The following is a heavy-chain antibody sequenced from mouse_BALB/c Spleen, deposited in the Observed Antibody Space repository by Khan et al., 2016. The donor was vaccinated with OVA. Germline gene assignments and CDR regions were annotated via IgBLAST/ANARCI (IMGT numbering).Heavy chain of an antibody. CDR1: GYSITSGYS. D-gene: IGHD2-1*01. Sequence: EVQLQESGPDLVKPSQSLSLTCTVTGYSITSGYSWHWIRQIPGNKLEWMGYIYYSGSINYNPSLKSRISITRDTAKNQFFLQLSSVTTEDTATYYSARDGNYMDDWGQGTSVTVSS. CDR2: IYYSGSI. CDR3: ARDGNYMDD. J-gene: IGHJ4*01. V-gene: IGHV3-1*02.